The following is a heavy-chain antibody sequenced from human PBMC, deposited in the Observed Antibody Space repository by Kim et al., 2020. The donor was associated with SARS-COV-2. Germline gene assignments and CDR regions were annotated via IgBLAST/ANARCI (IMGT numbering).Heavy chain of an antibody. J-gene: IGHJ4*02. CDR3: ARGRDCSGGSCLDY. D-gene: IGHD2-15*01. Sequence: AQKFQGRVTITADKSTSTAYMELSSLRSEDTAVYYCARGRDCSGGSCLDYWGQGTLVTVSS. V-gene: IGHV1-69*04.